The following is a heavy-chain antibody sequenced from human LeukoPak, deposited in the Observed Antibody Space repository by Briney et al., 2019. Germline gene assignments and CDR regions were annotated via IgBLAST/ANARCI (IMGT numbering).Heavy chain of an antibody. J-gene: IGHJ4*02. Sequence: GGSLRLSCAASGFTFSSYWMHWVRQAPGKGLVWVSRINSDGSSISYAGSVKGRFTISRDNAKNTLYLQMYSLRAEDTAVYYCARGPSGISDYWGQGTLVTVSS. CDR3: ARGPSGISDY. V-gene: IGHV3-74*01. CDR1: GFTFSSYW. D-gene: IGHD3-10*01. CDR2: INSDGSSI.